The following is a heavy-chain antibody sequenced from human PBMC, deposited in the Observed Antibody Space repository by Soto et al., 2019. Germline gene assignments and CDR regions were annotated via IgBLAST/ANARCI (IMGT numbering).Heavy chain of an antibody. Sequence: QVQLVESGGGVVQPGGSLRLSCTTSGFTFNTYGMHWVRQAPGXGLEWVAIXWYDGSTKYYADSVKGRFTISRDNSKNTLYLQMNSLRAEDTALYYCARSDCTGAYCYSWPFNYGVDVWGQGTTVTVSS. V-gene: IGHV3-33*08. CDR1: GFTFNTYG. D-gene: IGHD2-21*02. J-gene: IGHJ6*02. CDR3: ARSDCTGAYCYSWPFNYGVDV. CDR2: XWYDGSTK.